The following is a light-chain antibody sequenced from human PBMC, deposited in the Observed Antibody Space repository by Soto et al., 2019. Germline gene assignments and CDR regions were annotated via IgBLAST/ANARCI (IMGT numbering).Light chain of an antibody. V-gene: IGLV2-14*01. CDR1: SSDVGGYKY. Sequence: LTQPASVSGSPGQSITISCTGTSSDVGGYKYVSWYQQYPGKAPKLMMYEVSNRPSGVSNRFSGSKSGNTASLTISGLQAEDEADYYCSSYTSSSPCVFGTGTKVTVL. J-gene: IGLJ1*01. CDR3: SSYTSSSPCV. CDR2: EVS.